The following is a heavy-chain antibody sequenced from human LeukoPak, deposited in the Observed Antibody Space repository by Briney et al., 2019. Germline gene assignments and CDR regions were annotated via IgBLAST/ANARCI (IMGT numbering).Heavy chain of an antibody. D-gene: IGHD2-21*02. CDR2: IYYSGST. V-gene: IGHV4-31*03. CDR1: GGSISSGGYY. J-gene: IGHJ4*02. CDR3: ASTDTAYCGGDCYSGGQGIAFDY. Sequence: PSETLSLTCTVSGGSISSGGYYWSWIRQHPGKGLEWIGYIYYSGSTYYNPSLKSRVTISVDTSKNQFSLKLSSVTAADTAVYYCASTDTAYCGGDCYSGGQGIAFDYWGQGTLVTVSS.